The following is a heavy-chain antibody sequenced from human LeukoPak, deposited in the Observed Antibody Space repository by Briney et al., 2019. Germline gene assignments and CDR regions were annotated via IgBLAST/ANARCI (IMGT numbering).Heavy chain of an antibody. Sequence: ASVKVSCKASGGTFSSYAISWVRQAPGQGLEWMGGIIPIFGTANYAQKFQGRVTITTDESTSTAYMELSSLRSEDTAVYYCARSRRMDGYNYYYYYMDVWGKGTTVTVSS. D-gene: IGHD5-24*01. J-gene: IGHJ6*03. V-gene: IGHV1-69*05. CDR2: IIPIFGTA. CDR1: GGTFSSYA. CDR3: ARSRRMDGYNYYYYYMDV.